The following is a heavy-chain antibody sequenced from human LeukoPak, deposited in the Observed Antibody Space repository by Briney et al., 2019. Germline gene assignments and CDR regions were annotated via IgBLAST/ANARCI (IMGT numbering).Heavy chain of an antibody. J-gene: IGHJ4*02. Sequence: GQSLRLSCEASGFIFSNYGMHWVRQAPGKGLEWVAHIWYDGKTKFHADSVKGRFTISRDNSGNTLFLQMSSLRVEDTAIYYCAREWGRIAVAGGPGYWGQGALVTVSS. CDR3: AREWGRIAVAGGPGY. CDR1: GFIFSNYG. CDR2: IWYDGKTK. V-gene: IGHV3-33*01. D-gene: IGHD6-19*01.